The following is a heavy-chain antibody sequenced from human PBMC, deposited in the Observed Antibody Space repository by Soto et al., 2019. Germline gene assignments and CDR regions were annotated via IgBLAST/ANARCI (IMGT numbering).Heavy chain of an antibody. CDR2: IYYSGST. CDR1: GDSISSSNC. D-gene: IGHD3-9*01. CDR3: ARIRIDYCFDY. J-gene: IGHJ4*02. Sequence: PSETLSLTCAVSGDSISSSNCGGWIRQPPGKGLEWIGYIYYSGSTYYNPSLKSRVTMSVDTSKNQFSLKLSSVTAVDTAVYYCARIRIDYCFDYCGQGTLVTVSS. V-gene: IGHV4-28*01.